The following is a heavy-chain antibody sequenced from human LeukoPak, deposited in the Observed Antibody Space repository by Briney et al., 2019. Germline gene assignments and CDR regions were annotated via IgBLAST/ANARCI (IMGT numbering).Heavy chain of an antibody. CDR3: ARGSSSWPYYFDY. V-gene: IGHV4-59*01. CDR1: GDSISSYY. J-gene: IGHJ4*02. CDR2: IYYSGST. Sequence: SETLSLTCTVSGDSISSYYWSWIRQPPGKGLEWIGFIYYSGSTNYNPSLKSRVTISVDTSNNQFSLRLSSVTAADTAVYYCARGSSSWPYYFDYWGQGTPVTVSS. D-gene: IGHD6-13*01.